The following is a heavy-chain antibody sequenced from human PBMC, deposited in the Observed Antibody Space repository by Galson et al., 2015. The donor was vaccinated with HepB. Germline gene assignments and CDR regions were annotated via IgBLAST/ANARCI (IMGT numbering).Heavy chain of an antibody. Sequence: SVKVSCKASGYTFTSYGISWVRQAPGQGLEWMGWISAYNGNTNYAQKLQGRVTMTTDTSTSTAYMELRSLRSDDTAVYYCARVQGTRVTTEPFDYWGQGTLVTVSS. D-gene: IGHD1-14*01. V-gene: IGHV1-18*04. CDR2: ISAYNGNT. J-gene: IGHJ4*02. CDR1: GYTFTSYG. CDR3: ARVQGTRVTTEPFDY.